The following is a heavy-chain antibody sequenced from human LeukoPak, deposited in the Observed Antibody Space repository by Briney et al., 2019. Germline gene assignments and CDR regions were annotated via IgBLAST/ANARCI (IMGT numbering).Heavy chain of an antibody. Sequence: GGSLRLSCTASGHTYRRYWMHGLRQAPGRAPVWVSRISRDTCHTNYALSEEGRFTISREYAKNMLYLKMHSLRREYSAFYYFASSLYVAAALLYWGQGTLVTVSS. CDR1: GHTYRRYW. CDR2: ISRDTCHT. D-gene: IGHD2-2*01. CDR3: ASSLYVAAALLY. J-gene: IGHJ4*02. V-gene: IGHV3-74*01.